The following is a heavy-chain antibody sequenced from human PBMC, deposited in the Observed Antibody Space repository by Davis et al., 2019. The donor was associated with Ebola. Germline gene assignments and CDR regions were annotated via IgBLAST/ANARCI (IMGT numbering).Heavy chain of an antibody. CDR2: INPNSGGT. CDR3: ARVGSYCTSTSCFDF. CDR1: GYTFTSYY. Sequence: ASVKVSCKASGYTFTSYYMHWVRQAPGQGLEWMGWINPNSGGTNYAQKFQGRVTMTRDTSTSTAYMELGSLRSDDTALYYCARVGSYCTSTSCFDFWGQGTLVTVSS. V-gene: IGHV1-2*02. J-gene: IGHJ4*02. D-gene: IGHD2-2*01.